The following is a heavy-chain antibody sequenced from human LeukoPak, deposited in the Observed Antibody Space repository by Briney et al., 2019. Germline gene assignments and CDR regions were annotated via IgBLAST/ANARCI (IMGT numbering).Heavy chain of an antibody. J-gene: IGHJ3*02. V-gene: IGHV3-74*01. Sequence: GGSLRLSCAASGFTFSHYLMHWVRQAPGKWLVWVSRINSDESNTNSYADSVKGRFIISRDNAKNTLYLQMNSLRAEDTAVYFCGRGGNGIDIWGQGTTVIVSS. CDR3: GRGGNGIDI. D-gene: IGHD2-8*01. CDR2: INSDESNT. CDR1: GFTFSHYL.